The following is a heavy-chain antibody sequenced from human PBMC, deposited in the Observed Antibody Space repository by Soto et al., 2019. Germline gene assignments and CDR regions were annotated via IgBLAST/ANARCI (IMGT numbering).Heavy chain of an antibody. V-gene: IGHV1-2*04. Sequence: QVQLVQSGAEVKKPGASVKVSCKASGYTFTGYYMHWVRQAPGQGLEWMGWINPNSGGTNYAQKFQGWVTMTRDMSISTAYMELSRLRSDHTAVYYCARVRGYCSSTSCYELDYWGQGTLVTVSS. J-gene: IGHJ4*02. D-gene: IGHD2-2*01. CDR1: GYTFTGYY. CDR3: ARVRGYCSSTSCYELDY. CDR2: INPNSGGT.